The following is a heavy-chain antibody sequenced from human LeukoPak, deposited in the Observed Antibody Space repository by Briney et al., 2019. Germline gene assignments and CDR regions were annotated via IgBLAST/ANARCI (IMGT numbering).Heavy chain of an antibody. J-gene: IGHJ1*01. CDR2: IWYDGSKK. CDR1: GLIFSHYG. CDR3: TVWSGSSYLEYLQH. V-gene: IGHV3-33*01. Sequence: GGSLRLSCAASGLIFSHYGMRWVRQSPGKGLDWVALIWYDGSKKYYADSVKGRFTISRDNAKDTLYLQMDSLRVEDTAVYYCTVWSGSSYLEYLQHWGQGTLVSVSA. D-gene: IGHD1-26*01.